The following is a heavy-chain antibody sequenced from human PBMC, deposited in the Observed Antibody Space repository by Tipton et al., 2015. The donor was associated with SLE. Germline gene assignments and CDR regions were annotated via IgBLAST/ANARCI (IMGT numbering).Heavy chain of an antibody. J-gene: IGHJ3*02. Sequence: TLSLTCTVSGGSISSGSYYWSWIRQPAGKGLEWIGHIYTSGSTNYNPSLKSRVTISVDTSKNQFPLKLSSVTAADTAVYYCVATRDAFDIWGQGTMVTVSS. V-gene: IGHV4-61*09. CDR2: IYTSGST. D-gene: IGHD1-26*01. CDR3: VATRDAFDI. CDR1: GGSISSGSYY.